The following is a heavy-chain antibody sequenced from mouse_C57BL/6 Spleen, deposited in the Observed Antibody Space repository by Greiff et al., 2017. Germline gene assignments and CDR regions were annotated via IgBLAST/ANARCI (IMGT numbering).Heavy chain of an antibody. CDR3: ARSTMVIPWFAY. Sequence: VQLQQSGPELVKPGASVKISCKASGYAFSRSWMNWVKQRPGKGLAWIGRIYPGAGDTNYNGKFKGKATLTADKSSSTAYMQLSSLTSEDSAVYFCARSTMVIPWFAYWGQGTLVTVSA. D-gene: IGHD2-1*01. V-gene: IGHV1-82*01. CDR1: GYAFSRSW. J-gene: IGHJ3*01. CDR2: IYPGAGDT.